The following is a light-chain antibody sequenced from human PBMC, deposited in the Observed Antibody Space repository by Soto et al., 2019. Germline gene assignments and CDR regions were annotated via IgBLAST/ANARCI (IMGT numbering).Light chain of an antibody. CDR3: QQYNNWPPT. J-gene: IGKJ5*01. Sequence: EIVMTQSPATLSVSPGKRATLSCRAGQSVSSNLVWYQQKPGQAPRLLISGASTRATGIPARFSASGSGTEFTLTISSLQSEDFAVYYCQQYNNWPPTFGQGTRLEIK. V-gene: IGKV3-15*01. CDR1: QSVSSN. CDR2: GAS.